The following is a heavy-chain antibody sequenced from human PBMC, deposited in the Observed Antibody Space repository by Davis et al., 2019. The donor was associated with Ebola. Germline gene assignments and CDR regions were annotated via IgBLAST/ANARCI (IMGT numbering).Heavy chain of an antibody. D-gene: IGHD6-13*01. J-gene: IGHJ2*01. CDR2: ISVSSGYI. CDR3: AKGGYSSTWHYWYFDL. Sequence: GGSLRLSCAASGFIFSSYTMNWVRQAPGKGLEWVSSISVSSGYIYYEDSVKGRFTISRDNAKNSLYLQMNSLRPEDTAVFYCAKGGYSSTWHYWYFDLWGRGTLVTVSS. CDR1: GFIFSSYT. V-gene: IGHV3-21*01.